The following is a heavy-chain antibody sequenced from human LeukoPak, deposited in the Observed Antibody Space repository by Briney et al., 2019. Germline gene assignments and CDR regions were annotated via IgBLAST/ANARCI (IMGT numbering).Heavy chain of an antibody. J-gene: IGHJ4*02. Sequence: ASVKVSCKASGGTFSSYAISWVRQAPGQGLESMGGIIPIFSTANYAQKFQGRVTITTDESTSTAYMELSSLRSEDTAVYYCARDNGDYYDYWGQGTLVTVSS. V-gene: IGHV1-69*05. CDR1: GGTFSSYA. D-gene: IGHD4-17*01. CDR2: IIPIFSTA. CDR3: ARDNGDYYDY.